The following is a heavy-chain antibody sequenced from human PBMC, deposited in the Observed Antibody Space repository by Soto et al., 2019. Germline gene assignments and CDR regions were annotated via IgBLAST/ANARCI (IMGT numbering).Heavy chain of an antibody. V-gene: IGHV1-69*01. CDR3: VRGVVVVPASQLGWFDP. D-gene: IGHD2-15*01. CDR2: IIPMFGTT. Sequence: QVQLVQSGAEVKKPGSSVKVSCKASGGTFSSYAISWMRQALGQGLEWMGGIIPMFGTTKYAQKFQGRVTITADESTGTAYMELGSLRSEDTAIYYGVRGVVVVPASQLGWFDPWGQGTLVTVSS. CDR1: GGTFSSYA. J-gene: IGHJ5*02.